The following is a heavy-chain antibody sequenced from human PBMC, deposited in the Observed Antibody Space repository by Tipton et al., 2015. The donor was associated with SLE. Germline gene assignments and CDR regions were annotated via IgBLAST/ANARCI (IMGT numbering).Heavy chain of an antibody. V-gene: IGHV4-61*02. CDR1: GGSISSGSYY. J-gene: IGHJ4*02. CDR3: ARDYELQLVGHFDY. Sequence: LRLSCTVSGGSISSGSYYWSWIRQPAGKGLEWIGRIYTSGSTNYNPSLTSRVTISVDTSKNQFSLKLSSVTAADTAVFYCARDYELQLVGHFDYWGQGTLVTVSS. CDR2: IYTSGST. D-gene: IGHD6-13*01.